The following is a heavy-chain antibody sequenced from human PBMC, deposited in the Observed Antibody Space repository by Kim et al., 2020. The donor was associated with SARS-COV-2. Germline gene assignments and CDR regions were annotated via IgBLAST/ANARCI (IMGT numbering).Heavy chain of an antibody. CDR1: GFTFSSYG. Sequence: GGSLRLSCAASGFTFSSYGMHWVRQAPGKGLEWVAVISYDGSNKYYADSVKGRFTISRDNSKNTLYLQMNSLRAEDTAVYYCAKGDSSSWLMGYFDLWGRGTLVTVSS. CDR2: ISYDGSNK. CDR3: AKGDSSSWLMGYFDL. V-gene: IGHV3-30*18. D-gene: IGHD6-13*01. J-gene: IGHJ2*01.